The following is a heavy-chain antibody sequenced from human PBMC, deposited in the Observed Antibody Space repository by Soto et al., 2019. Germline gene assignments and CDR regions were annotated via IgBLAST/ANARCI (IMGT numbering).Heavy chain of an antibody. CDR2: IYYSGST. Sequence: GSLRLSCAASGFTFSSYAMSWIRQPPGKGLEWIGYIYYSGSTNYNPSLKSRVTISVDTSKNQFSLKLSSVTAADTAVYYCARHVAAARRTYYYYMDVWGKGTTVTVSS. D-gene: IGHD6-6*01. CDR3: ARHVAAARRTYYYYMDV. J-gene: IGHJ6*03. V-gene: IGHV4-59*08. CDR1: GFTFSSYA.